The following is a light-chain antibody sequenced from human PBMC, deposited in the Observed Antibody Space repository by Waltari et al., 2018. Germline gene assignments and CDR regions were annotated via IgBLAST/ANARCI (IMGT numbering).Light chain of an antibody. V-gene: IGKV3-11*01. CDR1: QSVNF. Sequence: DTALTQTPAHLSLSPGERATLSCRASQSVNFLAWYQQKPGQAPRLLIYDSSKRATGIPARFSGSGSGTDFTLTISSLEPEDFVVYYCLQRSNWPPTFGQGTRLEIK. CDR3: LQRSNWPPT. J-gene: IGKJ5*01. CDR2: DSS.